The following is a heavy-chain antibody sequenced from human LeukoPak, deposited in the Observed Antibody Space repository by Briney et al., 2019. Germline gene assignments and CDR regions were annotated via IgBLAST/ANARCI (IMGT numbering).Heavy chain of an antibody. CDR1: GYSISSGYY. CDR3: ARQRNEYDYCDYHVIDY. V-gene: IGHV4-38-2*01. D-gene: IGHD4-17*01. J-gene: IGHJ4*02. Sequence: PAETLSLSCAVSGYSISSGYYWGWIRQPPGKGLEWIGTIYHSGSTYYNPSLKSRVTISVDTSKNQFSLKLSSVTAADTAVYYCARQRNEYDYCDYHVIDYWGQGTLVTVSS. CDR2: IYHSGST.